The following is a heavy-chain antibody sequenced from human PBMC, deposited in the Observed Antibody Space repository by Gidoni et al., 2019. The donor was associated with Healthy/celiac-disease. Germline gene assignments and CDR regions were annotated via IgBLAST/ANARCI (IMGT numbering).Heavy chain of an antibody. D-gene: IGHD2-15*01. J-gene: IGHJ4*02. CDR1: GFTFSSYG. V-gene: IGHV3-33*01. Sequence: QVQLVESGGGVVQPGRSLRLSCAASGFTFSSYGMHWVRQAPGKGLEWVAVIWYDGSKKYYADSVKGRFTISRDNSKNTLYLQMNSLRAEDTAVFYCARDWVVARAGYFDYWGQGTLVTVSS. CDR2: IWYDGSKK. CDR3: ARDWVVARAGYFDY.